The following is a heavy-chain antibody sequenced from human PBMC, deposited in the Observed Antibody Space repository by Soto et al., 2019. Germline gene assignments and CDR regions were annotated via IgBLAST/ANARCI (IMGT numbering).Heavy chain of an antibody. CDR2: IYPGDSDT. J-gene: IGHJ3*02. CDR1: GYSFTSYW. D-gene: IGHD3-22*01. CDR3: ARDIYDRSGYYPRPDAFDI. V-gene: IGHV5-51*01. Sequence: EVQLVQSGAEVKKPGESLKISCKGSGYSFTSYWIGWVRQMPGKGLEWMGIIYPGDSDTRYSPSFQGQVTISADKSISTAYLQWSSLKASDTAMYYCARDIYDRSGYYPRPDAFDIWGQGTMVTVSS.